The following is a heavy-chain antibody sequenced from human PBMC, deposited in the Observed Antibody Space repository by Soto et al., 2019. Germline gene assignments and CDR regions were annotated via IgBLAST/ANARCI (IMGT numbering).Heavy chain of an antibody. V-gene: IGHV1-18*01. CDR1: GYTFTSYG. J-gene: IGHJ3*02. CDR3: ARVRYKTERDATDI. Sequence: ASVKVSCKASGYTFTSYGISWVRQAPGQGLEWMGWISAYNGNTNYAQKLQGRVTMTTDTSTSTAYMELRSLRSDDTAVYYCARVRYKTERDATDIWGQGTMVTLSS. CDR2: ISAYNGNT. D-gene: IGHD1-1*01.